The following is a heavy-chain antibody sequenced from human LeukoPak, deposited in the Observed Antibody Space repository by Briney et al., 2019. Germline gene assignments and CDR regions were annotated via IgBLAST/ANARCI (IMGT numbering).Heavy chain of an antibody. CDR2: ISGLGGST. D-gene: IGHD3-9*01. J-gene: IGHJ4*02. CDR3: AKSRTVLGYLDWLSSPFDT. CDR1: GFTFSSYA. Sequence: PGGSLRLSCAASGFTFSSYAMSWVRQAPGKGLERVSTISGLGGSTYYADSVKGRLTISRDNSKNTLYLEMNSLRDEDTAVYYCAKSRTVLGYLDWLSSPFDTWGQGTLVTVSS. V-gene: IGHV3-23*01.